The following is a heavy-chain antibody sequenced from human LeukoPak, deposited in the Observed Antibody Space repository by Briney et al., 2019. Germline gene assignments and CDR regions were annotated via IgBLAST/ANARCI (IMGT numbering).Heavy chain of an antibody. D-gene: IGHD6-13*01. J-gene: IGHJ5*02. V-gene: IGHV4-59*08. CDR1: GGSISSYY. CDR2: IYYSGST. Sequence: SETLSLTCTVSGGSISSYYWSWIRQPPGKGQEWIGYIYYSGSTNYNPSLKSRVTISVDTSKNQFSLKLSSVTAADTAVYYCARHGWQQLGWFDPWGQGTLVTVSS. CDR3: ARHGWQQLGWFDP.